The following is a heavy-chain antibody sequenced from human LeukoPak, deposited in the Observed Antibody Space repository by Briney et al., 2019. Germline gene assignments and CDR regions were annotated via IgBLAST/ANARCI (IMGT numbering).Heavy chain of an antibody. CDR2: ISSSSSYI. D-gene: IGHD2-15*01. V-gene: IGHV3-21*01. CDR1: GFIFSSYS. J-gene: IGHJ6*03. CDR3: ASNYSPKYYMDV. Sequence: GGSLRLSCAASGFIFSSYSMNWVRQAPGKGLEWVSSISSSSSYIYYADSVKGRFTISRDNAKNSLYLRMNSLRAEDTAVYYCASNYSPKYYMDVWGKGTTVTVSS.